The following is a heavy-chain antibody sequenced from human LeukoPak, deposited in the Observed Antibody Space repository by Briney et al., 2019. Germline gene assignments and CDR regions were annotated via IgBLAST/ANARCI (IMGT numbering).Heavy chain of an antibody. CDR3: ARVHDSSGYYSYYFDY. J-gene: IGHJ4*02. CDR1: GFTFSSYW. CDR2: INSDGSST. D-gene: IGHD3-22*01. V-gene: IGHV3-74*01. Sequence: HRGGSLRLSCAASGFTFSSYWMHWVRHAPGKGLVWVSRINSDGSSTIYADSVKGRFTISRDNAKNTLYLQMNSLRAEDTAVYYCARVHDSSGYYSYYFDYWGQGTLVTVSS.